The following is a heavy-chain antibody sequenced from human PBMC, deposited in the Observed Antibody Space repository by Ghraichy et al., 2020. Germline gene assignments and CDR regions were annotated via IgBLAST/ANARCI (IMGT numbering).Heavy chain of an antibody. CDR3: AKGGWWFGELNT. D-gene: IGHD3-10*01. CDR1: GFTFSSYA. Sequence: GESLNISCAASGFTFSSYAMSWVRQAPGKGLEWVSAISGSGGSTYYADSVKGRFTISRDNSKNTLYLQMNSLRAEDTAVYYCAKGGWWFGELNTWGQGTLVTVSS. V-gene: IGHV3-23*01. CDR2: ISGSGGST. J-gene: IGHJ5*02.